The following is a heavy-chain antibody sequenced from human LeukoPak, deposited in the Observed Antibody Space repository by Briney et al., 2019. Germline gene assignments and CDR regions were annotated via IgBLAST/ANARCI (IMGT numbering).Heavy chain of an antibody. Sequence: GASVKVSCKASGYTFTGYYMHWVQQAPGQGLEWMGWINPNSGGTNYAQKFQGRVTMTRDTSISTAYMELSRLRSDDTAVYYCARASATLYSSSSWFDYWGQGTLVTVSS. V-gene: IGHV1-2*02. CDR2: INPNSGGT. J-gene: IGHJ4*02. D-gene: IGHD6-6*01. CDR1: GYTFTGYY. CDR3: ARASATLYSSSSWFDY.